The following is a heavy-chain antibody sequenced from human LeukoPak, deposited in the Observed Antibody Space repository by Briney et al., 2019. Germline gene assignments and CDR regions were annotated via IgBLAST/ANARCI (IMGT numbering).Heavy chain of an antibody. D-gene: IGHD3-10*01. CDR2: IYTSGST. J-gene: IGHJ4*02. Sequence: PSQTLSLTCTVSGGSISSGSYYWSWSRQPAGKGLEWIGRIYTSGSTNYNPSLKSRLTISVDTSKNQFSLKLSSVTAADTAVYYCARERDGSGTQRGLDYWGQGTLVTVSS. V-gene: IGHV4-61*02. CDR1: GGSISSGSYY. CDR3: ARERDGSGTQRGLDY.